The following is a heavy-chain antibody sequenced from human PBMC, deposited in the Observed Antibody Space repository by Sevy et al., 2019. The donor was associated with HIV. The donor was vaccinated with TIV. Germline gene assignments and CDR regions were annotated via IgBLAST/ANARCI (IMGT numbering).Heavy chain of an antibody. V-gene: IGHV2-5*01. J-gene: IGHJ4*02. Sequence: SGPTLVKPTQTLTLTCTFSGFSLSTSGVGVGWIRQPPGKALEWLALIYWNDDKRYSPSLKSRLTITKDTSKDQVVLTMTNMDPVDTATYYCAHGWFGELNFDYWGQGTLVTVSS. CDR2: IYWNDDK. D-gene: IGHD3-10*01. CDR1: GFSLSTSGVG. CDR3: AHGWFGELNFDY.